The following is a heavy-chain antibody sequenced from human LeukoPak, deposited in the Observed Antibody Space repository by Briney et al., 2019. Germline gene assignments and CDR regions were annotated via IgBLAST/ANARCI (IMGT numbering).Heavy chain of an antibody. CDR3: AREVYTDWYFDL. V-gene: IGHV3-48*01. Sequence: GGSLRLSCAASGFTFSSYSMNWVRQAPGKGLEWVSYISSSSSTIYYADSVKGRFTISRDNAKNSLYLQMNSLRAEDTAVYSCAREVYTDWYFDLWGRGTLVTVSS. CDR1: GFTFSSYS. D-gene: IGHD2-2*02. J-gene: IGHJ2*01. CDR2: ISSSSSTI.